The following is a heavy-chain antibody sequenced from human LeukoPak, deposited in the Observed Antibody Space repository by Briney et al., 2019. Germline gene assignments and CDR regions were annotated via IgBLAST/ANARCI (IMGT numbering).Heavy chain of an antibody. CDR3: ARELHRTGVFDI. V-gene: IGHV1-69*13. D-gene: IGHD7-27*01. CDR1: GGTSSNVT. J-gene: IGHJ3*02. Sequence: GASVKVSCKPSGGTSSNVTTKWVRPAPGQGLEWMGGIITIFGTPNYAQTFKGRVTIPANEPTSPAYMKLTSLKSEDTAVYYGARELHRTGVFDIWGQGTMATVSS. CDR2: IITIFGTP.